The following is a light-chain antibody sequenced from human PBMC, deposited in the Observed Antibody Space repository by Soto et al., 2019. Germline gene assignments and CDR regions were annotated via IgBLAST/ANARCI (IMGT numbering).Light chain of an antibody. CDR1: QSVSNY. CDR3: QQYNNWPPWT. CDR2: DAS. V-gene: IGKV3-11*01. J-gene: IGKJ1*01. Sequence: IVLTQSPATLSLSPWERATLSCRTSQSVSNYLAWYQQKPGQAPRLLMYDASNRATGIPARFSGSGSGTDFTLTISSLEPEDFALYYCQQYNNWPPWTFGQGTKVDIK.